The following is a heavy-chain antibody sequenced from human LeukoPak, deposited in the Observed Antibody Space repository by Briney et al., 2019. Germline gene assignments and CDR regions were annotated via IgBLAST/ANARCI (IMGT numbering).Heavy chain of an antibody. D-gene: IGHD1/OR15-1a*01. J-gene: IGHJ4*02. CDR2: IYSSGST. V-gene: IGHV4-59*01. CDR3: ARRGITGTWYYFDY. CDR1: GGSISSYY. Sequence: KPSETLSLTCTVSGGSISSYYWSWIRRPPGKGLEWIGYIYSSGSTNYNPSLRSRVTISVDTSKNQFSLKLSSVTAADTAVYYCARRGITGTWYYFDYWGQGTLVTVSS.